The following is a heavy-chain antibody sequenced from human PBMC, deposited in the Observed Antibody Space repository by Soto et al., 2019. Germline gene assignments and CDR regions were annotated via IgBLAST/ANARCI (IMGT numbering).Heavy chain of an antibody. J-gene: IGHJ6*04. CDR1: GDIVSSNSAA. Sequence: PSQTLSLTCAISGDIVSSNSAAWNWIRQSPSRGLEWLGRTYYRSKWYNDYAVSVKSRITINPDTSKNQFSLQLNSVTPEDTAVYYCARDRGYCTNGVCYGYYYYGMDVWGKGTTVTVSS. CDR2: TYYRSKWYN. CDR3: ARDRGYCTNGVCYGYYYYGMDV. V-gene: IGHV6-1*01. D-gene: IGHD2-8*01.